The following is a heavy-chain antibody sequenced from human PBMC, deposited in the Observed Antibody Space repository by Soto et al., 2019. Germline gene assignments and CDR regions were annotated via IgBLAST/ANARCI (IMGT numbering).Heavy chain of an antibody. J-gene: IGHJ6*02. CDR1: GFTFSSYA. Sequence: GGSLRLSCVASGFTFSSYAMSWVRQAPGKGLEWVSAISGSGGSTYYADSVKGRFTISRDNSKNTLYLQMNSLRAKDTAVYYCAKFPRRGYYYGMDVWGQGTTVTVSS. CDR3: AKFPRRGYYYGMDV. V-gene: IGHV3-23*01. CDR2: ISGSGGST.